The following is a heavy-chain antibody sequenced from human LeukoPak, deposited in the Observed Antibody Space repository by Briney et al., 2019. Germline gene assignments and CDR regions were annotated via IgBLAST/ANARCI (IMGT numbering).Heavy chain of an antibody. Sequence: AGGSLRLSCAASGFTFSSYAMSWVRQAPGGGLEWVSAISGSGDTTYHADSVKGRFTISRDNSENRLSLQMDSLRAKDTAVYFCAKDTTAWWYHRAYMDVWGKGTTVTVPS. CDR1: GFTFSSYA. D-gene: IGHD2-15*01. J-gene: IGHJ6*03. CDR3: AKDTTAWWYHRAYMDV. V-gene: IGHV3-23*01. CDR2: ISGSGDTT.